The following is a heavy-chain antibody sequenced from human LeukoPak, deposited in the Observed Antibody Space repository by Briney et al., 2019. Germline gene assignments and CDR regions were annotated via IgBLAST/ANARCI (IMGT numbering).Heavy chain of an antibody. D-gene: IGHD1-26*01. CDR1: GYTFSTYG. J-gene: IGHJ4*02. CDR3: ARDRVGASLTAGY. V-gene: IGHV1-18*01. Sequence: GASVKVSCKAPGYTFSTYGISWVRQAPGQGLEWMGWISGDDGRTHYGQKFQGRVTMTRDTSTSTIYMELSSLRSEDTAVYYCARDRVGASLTAGYWGQGTLVTVSS. CDR2: ISGDDGRT.